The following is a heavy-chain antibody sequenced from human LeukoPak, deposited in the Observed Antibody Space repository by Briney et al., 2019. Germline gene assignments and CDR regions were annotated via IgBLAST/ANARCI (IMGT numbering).Heavy chain of an antibody. CDR2: INHSGST. D-gene: IGHD6-13*01. V-gene: IGHV4-34*01. Sequence: SETLSLTCAVYGGSFSGYYWSWIRQPPGKGLEWIGEINHSGSTNYNPSLKSRVTISVDTSKNQFSLKLSSVTAADTAVYYCASLSSSSWYYYYYMDVWGKGTTVTISS. J-gene: IGHJ6*03. CDR1: GGSFSGYY. CDR3: ASLSSSSWYYYYYMDV.